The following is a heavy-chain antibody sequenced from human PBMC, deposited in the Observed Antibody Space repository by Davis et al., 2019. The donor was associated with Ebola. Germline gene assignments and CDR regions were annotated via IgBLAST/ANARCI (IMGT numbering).Heavy chain of an antibody. V-gene: IGHV3-48*02. CDR3: ARDLWSILWY. J-gene: IGHJ6*04. Sequence: GGSLRLSCVASGFTFSSYNMNWVRQAPGKGLEWVSYITTSSDTIFYADSVKGRFSISRDNAKNSLYLQMSSLRDEDTAVYYCARDLWSILWYWGKGTTVTVSS. D-gene: IGHD2-21*01. CDR2: ITTSSDTI. CDR1: GFTFSSYN.